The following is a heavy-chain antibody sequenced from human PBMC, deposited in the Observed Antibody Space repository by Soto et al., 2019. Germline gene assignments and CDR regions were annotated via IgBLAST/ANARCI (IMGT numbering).Heavy chain of an antibody. V-gene: IGHV3-30-3*01. Sequence: GGSLRLSCAASGFTFSGYAIHWVRQAPGKGLEWVAVISHDGSNEYYADSVKGRFTISRDNSKNTVYPQMDTLRLEDTALYYCAREQGFYLVRGVIDFWGQGTPVTVSS. CDR2: ISHDGSNE. CDR3: AREQGFYLVRGVIDF. CDR1: GFTFSGYA. J-gene: IGHJ4*02. D-gene: IGHD3-10*01.